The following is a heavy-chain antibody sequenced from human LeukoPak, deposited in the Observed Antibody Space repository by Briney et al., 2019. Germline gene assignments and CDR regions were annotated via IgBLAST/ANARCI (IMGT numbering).Heavy chain of an antibody. V-gene: IGHV1-2*02. CDR2: INPNSGGT. J-gene: IGHJ5*02. D-gene: IGHD2-15*01. CDR1: GYTFTGYY. CDR3: ARRGDYCSADNCYPWWFDP. Sequence: ASVKVSCKASGYTFTGYYMHWVRQAPGQGLEWMGWINPNSGGTNYAQKFQGRVTMTRDKSISTAYLQWSSLKASDTAMYYCARRGDYCSADNCYPWWFDPWGQGTLVTVSS.